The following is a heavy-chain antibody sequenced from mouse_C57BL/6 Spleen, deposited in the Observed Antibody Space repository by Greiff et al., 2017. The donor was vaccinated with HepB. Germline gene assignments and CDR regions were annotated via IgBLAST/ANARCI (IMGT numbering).Heavy chain of an antibody. CDR3: VRLTDWDGWYFDV. Sequence: DVQLVESGGGLVQPKGSLKLSCAASGFSFNTYAMNWVRQAPGKGLEWVARIRSKSNNYATYYADSVKDRFTISRDDSESMLYLQMNNLKTEDTAMYYCVRLTDWDGWYFDVWGTGTTVTVSS. CDR2: IRSKSNNYAT. V-gene: IGHV10-1*01. D-gene: IGHD4-1*01. CDR1: GFSFNTYA. J-gene: IGHJ1*03.